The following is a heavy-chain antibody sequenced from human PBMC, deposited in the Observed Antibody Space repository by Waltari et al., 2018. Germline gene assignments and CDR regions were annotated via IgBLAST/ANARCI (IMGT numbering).Heavy chain of an antibody. V-gene: IGHV1-69*01. CDR3: ARTYYDSSGYYYDAFDI. J-gene: IGHJ3*02. CDR2: IIPTFGTA. D-gene: IGHD3-22*01. CDR1: GGTFSSYA. Sequence: QVQLVQSGDEVKKPGSSVKVSCKASGGTFSSYAISWVRQAPGQGLEWMGGIIPTFGTANYAQKFQGRVTITADESTSTAYMELSSLRSEDTAVYYCARTYYDSSGYYYDAFDIWGQGTMVTVSP.